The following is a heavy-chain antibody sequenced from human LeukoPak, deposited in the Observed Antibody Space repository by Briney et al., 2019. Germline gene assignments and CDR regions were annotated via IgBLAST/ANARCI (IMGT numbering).Heavy chain of an antibody. CDR2: ISGSGGST. V-gene: IGHV3-23*01. J-gene: IGHJ4*02. CDR3: ASTRRGYSYGYRAAEFDY. CDR1: GFTFSSYA. Sequence: TGGSLRLSCAASGFTFSSYAMSWVRQAPGKGLEWVSAISGSGGSTYYADSVKGRFTISRDNSKNTLYLQMNSLRAEDTAVYYCASTRRGYSYGYRAAEFDYWGQGTLVTVSS. D-gene: IGHD5-18*01.